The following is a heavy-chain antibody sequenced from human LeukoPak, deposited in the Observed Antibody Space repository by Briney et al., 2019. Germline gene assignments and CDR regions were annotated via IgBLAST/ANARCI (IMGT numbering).Heavy chain of an antibody. CDR2: IIPIFGTA. Sequence: SVKVSCKASGGTFSGYAISWVRQAPGQGLEWMGGIIPIFGTANYAQKFRGRVTITADESTSTAYMELSSLRSEDTAVYYCARVARVGVGANGHDAFDIWGQGTMVTVSS. D-gene: IGHD1-26*01. CDR1: GGTFSGYA. J-gene: IGHJ3*02. V-gene: IGHV1-69*01. CDR3: ARVARVGVGANGHDAFDI.